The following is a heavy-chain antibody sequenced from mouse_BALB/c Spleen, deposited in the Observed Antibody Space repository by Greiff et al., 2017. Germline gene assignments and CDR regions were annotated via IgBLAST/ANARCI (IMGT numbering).Heavy chain of an antibody. Sequence: EVQLVESGGGLVKPGGSLKLSCAASGFTFSDYYMYWVRQTPEKRLEWVATISDGGSYTYYPDSVKGRFTISRDNAKNNLYLQMSSLKSEDTAMYYCARGGNYAFDYWGQGTTLTVSS. J-gene: IGHJ2*01. CDR1: GFTFSDYY. CDR3: ARGGNYAFDY. V-gene: IGHV5-4*02. D-gene: IGHD2-1*01. CDR2: ISDGGSYT.